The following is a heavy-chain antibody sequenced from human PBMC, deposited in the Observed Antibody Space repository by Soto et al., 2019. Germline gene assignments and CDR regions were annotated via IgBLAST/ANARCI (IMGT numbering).Heavy chain of an antibody. V-gene: IGHV3-48*03. CDR2: IGISSSNV. D-gene: IGHD2-21*01. CDR3: AREELNCGGDCFVF. Sequence: GGSLRLSCEASGFNFNSYEMNWVRQTPGKGLEWISYIGISSSNVFYAGSVKGRFTVSRDNAKNSLYLQMNSLRAEDTAVYYCAREELNCGGDCFVFWGQGTLVTVSS. CDR1: GFNFNSYE. J-gene: IGHJ4*02.